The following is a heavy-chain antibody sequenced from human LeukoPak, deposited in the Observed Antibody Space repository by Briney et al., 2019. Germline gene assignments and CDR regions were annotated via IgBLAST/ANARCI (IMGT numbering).Heavy chain of an antibody. CDR3: ARHRPHKYYYDSSGPTQSYYFDY. CDR1: GGSISTSSYY. CDR2: IFYSGST. Sequence: SETLSLTCTVSGGSISTSSYYWGWLRQPPGKGLEWIGNIFYSGSTYYSTSLNSRFSISPVTSRNQFILKLSSVTAAVSAFYNCARHRPHKYYYDSSGPTQSYYFDYWGQGTLVTVSS. V-gene: IGHV4-39*01. J-gene: IGHJ4*02. D-gene: IGHD3-22*01.